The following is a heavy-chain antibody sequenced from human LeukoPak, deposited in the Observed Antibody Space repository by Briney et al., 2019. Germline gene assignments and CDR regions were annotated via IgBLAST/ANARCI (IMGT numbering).Heavy chain of an antibody. CDR1: GGSISSSSYY. J-gene: IGHJ5*02. V-gene: IGHV4-39*07. CDR2: IYYSGST. CDR3: AREPAYSGYDLRWFDP. Sequence: PSETLSLTCTVSGGSISSSSYYWGWIRQPPGKGLEWIGSIYYSGSTYYNPSLKSRVTISVDTSKNQFSLKLSSVTAADTAVYYCAREPAYSGYDLRWFDPWGQGTLVTVSS. D-gene: IGHD5-12*01.